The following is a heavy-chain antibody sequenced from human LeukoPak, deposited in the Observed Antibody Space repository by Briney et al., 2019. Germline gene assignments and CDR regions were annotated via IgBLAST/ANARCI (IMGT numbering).Heavy chain of an antibody. Sequence: ASVKVSCKASGYTSTGYYMHWVRQAPGQGLEWMGWINPNSGGTNYAQKFQGRVTMTRDTSISTAYMELSRLRSDDTAVYYCARGIAAAGTGVPGDYWGQGTLVTVSS. CDR2: INPNSGGT. J-gene: IGHJ4*02. CDR1: GYTSTGYY. V-gene: IGHV1-2*02. CDR3: ARGIAAAGTGVPGDY. D-gene: IGHD6-13*01.